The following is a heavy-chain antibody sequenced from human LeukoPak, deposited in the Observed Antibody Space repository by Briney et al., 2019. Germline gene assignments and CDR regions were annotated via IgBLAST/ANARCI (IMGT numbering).Heavy chain of an antibody. CDR1: GGSISSSSYY. Sequence: SETLSLTCTVSGGSISSSSYYWGWIRQPPGKGLEWIGSIYYSGSTYYNPSLKSRVTISVDTSKNQFSLKLSSVTAADTAVYYCARDTVTHLDPGWYFDLWGRGTLVTVSS. D-gene: IGHD4-17*01. V-gene: IGHV4-39*07. J-gene: IGHJ2*01. CDR2: IYYSGST. CDR3: ARDTVTHLDPGWYFDL.